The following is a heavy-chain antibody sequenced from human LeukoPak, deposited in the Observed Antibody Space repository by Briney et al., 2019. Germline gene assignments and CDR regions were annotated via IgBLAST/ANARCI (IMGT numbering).Heavy chain of an antibody. Sequence: PSETLSLTCAVYGVSFSGYYWSWIRQPPGKGLEWIGEINNSGSTNYNPSLKSRVTISVDTSKNQFSLKLSSVTAADTAVYYCARRHYDFWSGYWSFDYWGQGTLVTVSS. V-gene: IGHV4-34*01. CDR2: INNSGST. D-gene: IGHD3-3*01. J-gene: IGHJ4*02. CDR3: ARRHYDFWSGYWSFDY. CDR1: GVSFSGYY.